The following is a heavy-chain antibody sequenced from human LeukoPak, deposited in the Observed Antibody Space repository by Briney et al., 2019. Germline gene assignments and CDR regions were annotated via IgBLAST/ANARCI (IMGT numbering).Heavy chain of an antibody. CDR3: ARGIYYRFDP. J-gene: IGHJ5*02. CDR2: INHSGST. V-gene: IGHV4-34*01. CDR1: GGSFSGYY. D-gene: IGHD1-26*01. Sequence: SETLSLTCAVYGGSFSGYYWSWIRQPPGKGLEWIGEINHSGSTNYNPSLKSRVTISVDTSKNQFSLRLSSVTAADTAVYYCARGIYYRFDPWGQGTLVTVSS.